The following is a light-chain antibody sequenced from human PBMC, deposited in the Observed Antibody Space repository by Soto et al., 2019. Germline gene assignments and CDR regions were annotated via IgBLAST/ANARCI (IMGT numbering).Light chain of an antibody. CDR2: DTS. J-gene: IGKJ1*01. Sequence: EIVLTQSPATLSLSPGERATLSCRASQSVSPYLAWYQQRPGQAPRLLIYDTSNRATGIPARFSGSGSGTGFTLTISGLEPEDVAVYYCKQRQNWPWTFGQGTKVEIK. V-gene: IGKV3-11*01. CDR3: KQRQNWPWT. CDR1: QSVSPY.